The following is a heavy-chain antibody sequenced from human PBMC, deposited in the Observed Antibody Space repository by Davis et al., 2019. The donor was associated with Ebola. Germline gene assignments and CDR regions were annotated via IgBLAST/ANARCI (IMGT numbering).Heavy chain of an antibody. CDR3: ARDEDYYGSI. J-gene: IGHJ3*02. CDR2: INHSGTI. CDR1: GGSFSSYY. V-gene: IGHV4-34*01. Sequence: SETLSLTCAVYGGSFSSYYWSWIRQPPGKGLEWIGEINHSGTINYNPSLKSRVTISVDTSKNQFSLKLTSVTAADTAVYYCARDEDYYGSIWGQGTMGTVSS. D-gene: IGHD3-10*01.